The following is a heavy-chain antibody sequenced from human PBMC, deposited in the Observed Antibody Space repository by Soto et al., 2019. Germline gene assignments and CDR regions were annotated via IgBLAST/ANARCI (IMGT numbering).Heavy chain of an antibody. CDR2: ISSSSSYI. Sequence: GGSLRLACAASGFTFSSYSMNWVRQAPGKGLEWVSSISSSSSYIYYADSVKGRSTISRDNAKNSLYLQMNSLRAEDTAVYYCARGVLRFLEWLRHGMDVWGQGTTVTVSS. V-gene: IGHV3-21*01. J-gene: IGHJ6*02. CDR1: GFTFSSYS. D-gene: IGHD3-3*01. CDR3: ARGVLRFLEWLRHGMDV.